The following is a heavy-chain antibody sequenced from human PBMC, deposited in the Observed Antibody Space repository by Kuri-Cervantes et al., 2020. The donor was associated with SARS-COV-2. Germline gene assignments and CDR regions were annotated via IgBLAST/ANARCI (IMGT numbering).Heavy chain of an antibody. J-gene: IGHJ4*02. CDR2: ISGSGGST. D-gene: IGHD3-3*01. CDR1: GFTFSSYA. CDR3: ARAYDFWSGYCPH. Sequence: GESLKISCAASGFTFSSYAMSWVRQAPGKGLEWVSAISGSGGSTYYADSVKGRFTISRDNSKSTLYLQMNSLRAEDTAVYYCARAYDFWSGYCPHWGQGTLVTVSS. V-gene: IGHV3-23*01.